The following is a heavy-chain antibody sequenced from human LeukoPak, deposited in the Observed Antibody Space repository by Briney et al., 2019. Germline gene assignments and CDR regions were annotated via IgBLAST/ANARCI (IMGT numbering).Heavy chain of an antibody. J-gene: IGHJ4*02. V-gene: IGHV3-7*01. CDR3: ARDYYDSSGLDY. D-gene: IGHD3-22*01. Sequence: PGGSLRLSCAASGFTFSSYEMNWVRQAPGKGLEWVANIKQDGSEKYYVDSVKGRFTISRDNAKNSLYLQMNSLRAEDTAVYYCARDYYDSSGLDYWGQGTLVTVSS. CDR1: GFTFSSYE. CDR2: IKQDGSEK.